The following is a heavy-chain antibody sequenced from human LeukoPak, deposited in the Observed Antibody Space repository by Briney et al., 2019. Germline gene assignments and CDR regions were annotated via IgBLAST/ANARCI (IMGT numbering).Heavy chain of an antibody. Sequence: GASVKVSCKASGGTFSSYAISWVRQAPGQGLEWMGGIIPISGTANYAQKFQGRVTITADESTSTAYMELSSLRSEDTAVYYCARGRPWEDNTYYYGMDVWGQGTTVTVSS. CDR1: GGTFSSYA. J-gene: IGHJ6*02. D-gene: IGHD1-1*01. V-gene: IGHV1-69*13. CDR2: IIPISGTA. CDR3: ARGRPWEDNTYYYGMDV.